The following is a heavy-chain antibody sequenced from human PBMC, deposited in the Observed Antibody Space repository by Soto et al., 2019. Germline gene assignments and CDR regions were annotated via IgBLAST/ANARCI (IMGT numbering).Heavy chain of an antibody. CDR3: ANTASTAPGYFDY. CDR1: GSSLSTNGVG. D-gene: IGHD2-15*01. Sequence: QITLKESGPTLVKPTQTLTLTCAFSGSSLSTNGVGLAWIRQPPGKALEWLALIFWNDDRRYSPSLKSRLTIDKKTATNQMVRKKNDVKHEEQAKSYNANTASTAPGYFDYWRQGTLVPAYS. V-gene: IGHV2-5*01. CDR2: IFWNDDR. J-gene: IGHJ4*02.